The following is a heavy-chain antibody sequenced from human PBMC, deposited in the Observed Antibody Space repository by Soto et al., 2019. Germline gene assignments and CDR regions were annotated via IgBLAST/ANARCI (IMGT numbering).Heavy chain of an antibody. CDR2: IIPIFNSA. CDR3: AREVTVASYSFDF. V-gene: IGHV1-69*01. Sequence: QVQLVQSGAEVKRPGSSVKVSCKASGGTFNNYALRWVRQAPGQGLEWMGGIIPIFNSANYAQKFQGRVTIPADDATSTAYMELRSLRPDDTAVYYCAREVTVASYSFDFWGQGTLVTVSS. D-gene: IGHD5-12*01. J-gene: IGHJ4*02. CDR1: GGTFNNYA.